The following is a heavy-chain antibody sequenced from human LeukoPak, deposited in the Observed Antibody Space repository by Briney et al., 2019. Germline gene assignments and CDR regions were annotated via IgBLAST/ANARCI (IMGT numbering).Heavy chain of an antibody. V-gene: IGHV4-31*03. CDR2: IYYSGTT. J-gene: IGHJ3*02. CDR1: GGSISSGGYY. CDR3: ATERLGNAFDI. D-gene: IGHD1-26*01. Sequence: SETLSLTCSVSGGSISSGGYYWSRLRQHPGKGLEWIGHIYYSGTTYYNPSLKSRVTISVDTSNHQFSPNLSSVTAADTAVYYCATERLGNAFDIWGQGTMVTVSS.